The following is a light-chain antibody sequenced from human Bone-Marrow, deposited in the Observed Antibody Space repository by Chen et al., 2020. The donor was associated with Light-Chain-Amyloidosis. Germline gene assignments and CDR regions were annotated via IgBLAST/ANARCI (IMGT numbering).Light chain of an antibody. CDR2: EVT. Sequence: QSALTQPSSVSGSPGQSIHISCTGTSSAVGGDNHVSWYQQHPDKAPKLLIYEVTNPPSWVPDRFSGSKSDNTASLTISGLQTEDEADYFCSSYTITNTLVFGSGTRVTVL. CDR1: SSAVGGDNH. J-gene: IGLJ1*01. CDR3: SSYTITNTLV. V-gene: IGLV2-14*01.